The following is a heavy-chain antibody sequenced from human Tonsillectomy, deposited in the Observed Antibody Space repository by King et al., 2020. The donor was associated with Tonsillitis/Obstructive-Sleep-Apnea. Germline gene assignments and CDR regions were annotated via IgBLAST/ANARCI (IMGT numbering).Heavy chain of an antibody. V-gene: IGHV3-7*04. D-gene: IGHD1-26*01. Sequence: QLVQSGGGLVQPGGSLRLSCAASGFTFSSYWMSWVRQAPGKGLEWVANIKQDGSEKYYVDSVKGRFTISRDNAKNSLYLQMNSLRAEDTAVYYCARDKGGSYSGLDYWGQGTLVTVSS. J-gene: IGHJ4*02. CDR2: IKQDGSEK. CDR3: ARDKGGSYSGLDY. CDR1: GFTFSSYW.